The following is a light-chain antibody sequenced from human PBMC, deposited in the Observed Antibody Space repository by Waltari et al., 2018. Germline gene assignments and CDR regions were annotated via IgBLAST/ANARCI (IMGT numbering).Light chain of an antibody. CDR3: QQYYTQPYT. CDR2: WAS. J-gene: IGKJ2*01. V-gene: IGKV4-1*01. CDR1: QSVVYTSNDKNY. Sequence: DIVMTQSPLSLAVSLGERASINCKSSQSVVYTSNDKNYLAWYQQKPGQPPKVLVYWASVRESGVPDRFIGSGSETDFTLTITSLQAEDVALYFCQQYYTQPYTFGQGTKLEIK.